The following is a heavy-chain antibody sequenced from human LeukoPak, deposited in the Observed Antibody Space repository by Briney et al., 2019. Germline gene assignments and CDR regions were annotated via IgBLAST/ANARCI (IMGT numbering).Heavy chain of an antibody. Sequence: GGSLRLSCAASRFTFTTNAMSWVRQAPGKGLEWVSAVSGSGGDTYYAGSVKGRFTVSRDNSKNTLYLQMNSLRAEDTAVYFCAKELIIQPTGTVAFDIWGQGTMVTVSS. V-gene: IGHV3-23*01. CDR3: AKELIIQPTGTVAFDI. J-gene: IGHJ3*02. CDR1: RFTFTTNA. CDR2: VSGSGGDT. D-gene: IGHD1-1*01.